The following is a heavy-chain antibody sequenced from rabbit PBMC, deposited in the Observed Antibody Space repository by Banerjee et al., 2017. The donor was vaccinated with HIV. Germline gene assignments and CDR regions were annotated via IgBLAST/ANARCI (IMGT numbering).Heavy chain of an antibody. CDR1: GFDLSSYYY. J-gene: IGHJ4*01. D-gene: IGHD6-1*01. V-gene: IGHV1S40*01. CDR3: ARNDGVAGYGYATFNL. CDR2: IYAGSSGST. Sequence: QSLEESGGDLVKPGASLTLTCKASGFDLSSYYYMCWVRQAPGKGLEWIACIYAGSSGSTYYASWAKGRFTISKTSSTTVTLQMTSLTAADTATYFCARNDGVAGYGYATFNLWGQGTLVTVS.